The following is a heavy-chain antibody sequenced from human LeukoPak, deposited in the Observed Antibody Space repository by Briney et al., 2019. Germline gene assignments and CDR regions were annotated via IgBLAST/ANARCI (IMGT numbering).Heavy chain of an antibody. J-gene: IGHJ4*02. D-gene: IGHD1-26*01. CDR2: IILIFGTA. Sequence: SVKVSCKDSGGTFSSYAISWGRQAPRQGLEWMGRIILIFGTANYAQKFQGRVTITTDESTSTAYMELSSLRSEDTAVYYCAREEGYYSGSYHLDYWGQGTLVTVSS. CDR3: AREEGYYSGSYHLDY. CDR1: GGTFSSYA. V-gene: IGHV1-69*05.